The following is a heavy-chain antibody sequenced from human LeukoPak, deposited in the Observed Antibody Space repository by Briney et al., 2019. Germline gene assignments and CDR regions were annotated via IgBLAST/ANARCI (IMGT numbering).Heavy chain of an antibody. J-gene: IGHJ5*02. CDR1: GFTFSSYS. V-gene: IGHV3-7*03. CDR2: IKQDGSEK. D-gene: IGHD3-10*01. CDR3: ARGFGRP. Sequence: GGSLRLSCAASGFTFSSYSMSWVRQAPGKGLEWVANIKQDGSEKYYVDSVKGRFTISRGNAKNSLYLQMNSLRAEDTAVYYCARGFGRPWGQGTLVTVSP.